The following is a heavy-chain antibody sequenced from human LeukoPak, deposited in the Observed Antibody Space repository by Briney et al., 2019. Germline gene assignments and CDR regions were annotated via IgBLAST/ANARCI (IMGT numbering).Heavy chain of an antibody. J-gene: IGHJ3*01. CDR3: ARLLDNDSSGDPDTFDV. Sequence: SETLSLTCTVSGGSLSGHYWSWIRQPPGKRLEWIGYVSYTGRTKYNPSLQSRVTISIDTSKSQFSLKLTSVTSADTAVYSCARLLDNDSSGDPDTFDVWGQGTTVIVSS. D-gene: IGHD3-22*01. CDR2: VSYTGRT. CDR1: GGSLSGHY. V-gene: IGHV4-59*11.